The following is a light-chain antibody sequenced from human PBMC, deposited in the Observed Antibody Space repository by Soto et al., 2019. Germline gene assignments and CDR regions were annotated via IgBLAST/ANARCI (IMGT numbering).Light chain of an antibody. J-gene: IGLJ1*01. V-gene: IGLV2-8*01. Sequence: QSALTQPRSVSASPGQSVTISCTGASTDVGAYNYVSWYQQHPGKAPKLMIYEVSKRPSGVPDRFSGSKSGNTASLTVSGLQAEDEADYYCSSYAGSNNLYVFGTGTKLTVL. CDR2: EVS. CDR3: SSYAGSNNLYV. CDR1: STDVGAYNY.